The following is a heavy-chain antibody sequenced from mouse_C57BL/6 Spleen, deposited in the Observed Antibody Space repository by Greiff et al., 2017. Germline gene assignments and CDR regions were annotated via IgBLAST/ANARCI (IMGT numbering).Heavy chain of an antibody. J-gene: IGHJ2*01. CDR3: ARKGYDGYYIYFDY. Sequence: QVQLQQPGAELVMPGASVKLSCKASGYTFTSYWMHWVKQRPGQGLEWIGEIDPSDSYTNYNQKFKGKSTLTVDKSSSTAYMQLSSLTSEDSAVYYCARKGYDGYYIYFDYWGQGTTLTVSS. V-gene: IGHV1-69*01. D-gene: IGHD2-3*01. CDR2: IDPSDSYT. CDR1: GYTFTSYW.